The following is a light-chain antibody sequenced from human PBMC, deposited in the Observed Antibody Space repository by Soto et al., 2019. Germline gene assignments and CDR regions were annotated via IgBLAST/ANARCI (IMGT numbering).Light chain of an antibody. CDR1: SSDVGGSNS. CDR2: DVS. J-gene: IGLJ1*01. Sequence: ALTQPASVSGSPGQSITISCTGTSSDVGGSNSLSWYQQNPGKVPKLIIYDVSRRPSGISIRFSGSKSGNTASLTISGLQAEDEADYYCSSYTINGAPLVFGTGTKVTVL. CDR3: SSYTINGAPLV. V-gene: IGLV2-14*01.